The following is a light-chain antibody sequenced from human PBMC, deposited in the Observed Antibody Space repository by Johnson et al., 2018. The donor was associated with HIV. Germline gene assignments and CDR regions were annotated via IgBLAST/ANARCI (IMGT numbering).Light chain of an antibody. V-gene: IGLV1-51*01. CDR3: ATWDTSLIVYV. Sequence: QSVLTQPPSVSAAPGQKVTISCSGSSSNIGNNYVSWYQQLPGTAPKLLIYDNNKRPSGIPDRFSGSKSGTSVTLAITGLPTGDEADYYCATWDTSLIVYVFGTGTKVTVL. CDR2: DNN. CDR1: SSNIGNNY. J-gene: IGLJ1*01.